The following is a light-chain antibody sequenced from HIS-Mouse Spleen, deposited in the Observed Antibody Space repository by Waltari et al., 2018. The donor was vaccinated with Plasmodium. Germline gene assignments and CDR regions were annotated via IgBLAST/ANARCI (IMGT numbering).Light chain of an antibody. CDR1: QSISSY. Sequence: DIQMTQSPSSLSASVGDRVTITCRASQSISSYLHWYQQKPGKAPKLLIYAASSLQSGGPSRFSGSGSGTDFTLTISSLQPEDFATYYCQQSYSTPFTFGPGTKVDIK. CDR2: AAS. J-gene: IGKJ3*01. CDR3: QQSYSTPFT. V-gene: IGKV1-39*01.